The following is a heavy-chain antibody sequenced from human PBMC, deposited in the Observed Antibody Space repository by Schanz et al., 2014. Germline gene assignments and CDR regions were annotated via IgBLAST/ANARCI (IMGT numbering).Heavy chain of an antibody. Sequence: VQLVESGGGLVQPGGSLRLSCAASGFTFSDYYMTWIRQAPGKGLEWVSYVSSNNIYTKYADSVRGRFTISRDNAKNSLFLQMNSLRADDTAVYYCARPRATPYYSYAMDVWGQGTTVTVSS. D-gene: IGHD5-12*01. V-gene: IGHV3-11*06. CDR2: VSSNNIYT. CDR1: GFTFSDYY. CDR3: ARPRATPYYSYAMDV. J-gene: IGHJ6*02.